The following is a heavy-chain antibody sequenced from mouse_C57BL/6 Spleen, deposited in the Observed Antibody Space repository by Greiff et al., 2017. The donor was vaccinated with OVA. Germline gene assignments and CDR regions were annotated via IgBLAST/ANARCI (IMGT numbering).Heavy chain of an antibody. Sequence: VQLQQSGAELVRPGASVKLSCTASGFNIKDYYMHWVKQRPEQGLEWIGRIDPEDGDTEYAPKFQGKATMTADTSSNPAYLQLSSLTSEDTAVYYCTSLLLRYYAMDYWGQGTSVTVSS. CDR2: IDPEDGDT. CDR1: GFNIKDYY. V-gene: IGHV14-1*01. J-gene: IGHJ4*01. D-gene: IGHD1-1*01. CDR3: TSLLLRYYAMDY.